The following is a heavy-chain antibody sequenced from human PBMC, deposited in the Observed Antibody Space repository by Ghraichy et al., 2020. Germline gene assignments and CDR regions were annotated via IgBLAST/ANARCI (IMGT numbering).Heavy chain of an antibody. V-gene: IGHV3-30*04. CDR1: GFTFSSYA. J-gene: IGHJ5*02. Sequence: GGSLRLSCAASGFTFSSYAMHWVRQAPGKGLEWVAVISYDGSNKYYADSVKGRFTISRDNSKNTLYLQMNSLRAEDTAVYYCASSSIAARITWGGERNTYNWFDPWGQGTLVTVSS. D-gene: IGHD6-6*01. CDR2: ISYDGSNK. CDR3: ASSSIAARITWGGERNTYNWFDP.